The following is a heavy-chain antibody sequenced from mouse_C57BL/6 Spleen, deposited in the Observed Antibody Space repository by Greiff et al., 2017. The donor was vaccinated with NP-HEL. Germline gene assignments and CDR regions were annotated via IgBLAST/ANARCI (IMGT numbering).Heavy chain of an antibody. CDR1: GYTFTSYW. D-gene: IGHD1-1*01. V-gene: IGHV1-69*01. CDR3: ARSGDYYYGSSYTWFAY. J-gene: IGHJ3*01. CDR2: IDPSDSYT. Sequence: VQLQQSGAELVMPGASVKLSCKASGYTFTSYWMHWVKQRPGQGLEWIGEIDPSDSYTNYNQKFKGKSTLTVDKSSSTAYMQLSSLTSEDSAVYYGARSGDYYYGSSYTWFAYWGQGTLVTVSA.